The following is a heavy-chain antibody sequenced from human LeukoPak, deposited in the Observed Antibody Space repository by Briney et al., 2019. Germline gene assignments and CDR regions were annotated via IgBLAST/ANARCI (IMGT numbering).Heavy chain of an antibody. CDR1: GVTFFSFP. D-gene: IGHD1-14*01. Sequence: ASVKVSCEASGVTFFSFPFTAGRHAPRQRVEWVVGLSPIFVTATYAQKFQGRVTVSTDESTSTVYMELRSLTYEDTAVYSCSTGRNKRPADYWGQGTLVIVSS. J-gene: IGHJ4*02. CDR2: LSPIFVTA. V-gene: IGHV1-69*05. CDR3: STGRNKRPADY.